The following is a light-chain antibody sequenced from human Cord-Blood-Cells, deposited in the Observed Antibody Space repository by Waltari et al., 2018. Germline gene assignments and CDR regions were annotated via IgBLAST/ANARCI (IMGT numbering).Light chain of an antibody. CDR1: SSDVGGYNY. V-gene: IGLV2-11*01. CDR3: CSYAGSYTWV. CDR2: DVS. Sequence: QSALTQPRSVSRSPGQSVTISCTGTSSDVGGYNYVSWYHQHPGKAPKLMIYDVSKQPSGVPDRFSGSKSGNTASLTISGLQAEDEADYYCCSYAGSYTWVFGGGTKLTVL. J-gene: IGLJ3*02.